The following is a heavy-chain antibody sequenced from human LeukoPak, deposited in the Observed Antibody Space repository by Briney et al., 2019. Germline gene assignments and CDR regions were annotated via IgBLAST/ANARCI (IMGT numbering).Heavy chain of an antibody. CDR1: GFTFGDYA. CDR2: IRSKAYGGTT. Sequence: GGSLRLSCTASGFTFGDYAMSWFRQAPWKGLEWVGFIRSKAYGGTTEYAASVKGRFTISRDDSKSIAYLQMNSLKTEDTAVYYCTTDFDWLSPYYYYGMDVWGQGTTVTVSS. D-gene: IGHD3-9*01. J-gene: IGHJ6*02. CDR3: TTDFDWLSPYYYYGMDV. V-gene: IGHV3-49*03.